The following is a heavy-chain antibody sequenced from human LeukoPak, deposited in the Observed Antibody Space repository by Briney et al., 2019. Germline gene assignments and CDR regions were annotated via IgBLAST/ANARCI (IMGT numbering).Heavy chain of an antibody. CDR3: AREMWGSSGGDYGMDV. D-gene: IGHD6-6*01. V-gene: IGHV1-69*13. J-gene: IGHJ6*02. CDR2: IIPIFGTA. CDR1: GGTFISYA. Sequence: GASVKVSCKASGGTFISYAISWVRQAPGQGLEWMGGIIPIFGTANYAQKFQGRVTITADESTSTAYMELSSLRSEDTAVYYCAREMWGSSGGDYGMDVWGQGTTVTVSS.